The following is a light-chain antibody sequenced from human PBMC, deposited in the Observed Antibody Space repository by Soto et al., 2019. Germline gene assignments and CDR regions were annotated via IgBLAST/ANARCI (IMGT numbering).Light chain of an antibody. CDR1: TSDVCGYNY. V-gene: IGLV2-14*01. CDR2: EVS. Sequence: QSALTQPASVSASPGQSITISCTGTTSDVCGYNYVSWYQQHPGRAPKLMIYEVSNRPSGVSNRFSGSKSGNTASLTISGLQAEDEADYYCSSYSTSSTLVFGGGTKVTVL. CDR3: SSYSTSSTLV. J-gene: IGLJ2*01.